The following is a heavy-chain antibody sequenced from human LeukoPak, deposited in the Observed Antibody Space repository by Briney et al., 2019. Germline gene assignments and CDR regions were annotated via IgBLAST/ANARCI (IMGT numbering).Heavy chain of an antibody. V-gene: IGHV3-7*01. J-gene: IGHJ4*02. D-gene: IGHD4-11*01. CDR3: ARGGVKQTTGGY. CDR2: IKQDGSEK. CDR1: GFMFSSYW. Sequence: GGSLRLSCEASGFMFSSYWMNWVRQAPGKGLEWVANIKQDGSEKYYVDSVKGRFTISRDNAKNSLYLQMNSLRAEDTAVYYCARGGVKQTTGGYWGQGTLVTVSS.